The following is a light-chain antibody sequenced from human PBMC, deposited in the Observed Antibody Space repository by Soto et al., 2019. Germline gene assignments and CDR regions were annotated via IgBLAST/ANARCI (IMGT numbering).Light chain of an antibody. CDR3: QQSYSTPLT. CDR1: QSISSY. CDR2: AAS. Sequence: DIQMTQSPSSLSASVGDRVTITCRASQSISSYLNWYQQKPGKAPKLLIYAASSLQSGVPSRFSGSGSGTDFTLTISSLHPEDFATYYCQQSYSTPLTFGGGNKVEIK. V-gene: IGKV1-39*01. J-gene: IGKJ4*01.